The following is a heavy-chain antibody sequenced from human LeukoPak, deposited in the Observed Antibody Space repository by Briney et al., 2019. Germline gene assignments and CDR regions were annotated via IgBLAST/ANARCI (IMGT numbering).Heavy chain of an antibody. D-gene: IGHD3-10*01. CDR3: AKVPTHGSGSYFFDY. Sequence: GGSLRLSCAASGFTLSDYAMSWVRQAPGKGLEWVSTISSSAASTYYAGSVKGRFTISRDNSKNTLYMEMNSLKAEDTAVYYCAKVPTHGSGSYFFDYWGQGTLVIVSS. J-gene: IGHJ4*02. V-gene: IGHV3-23*01. CDR2: ISSSAAST. CDR1: GFTLSDYA.